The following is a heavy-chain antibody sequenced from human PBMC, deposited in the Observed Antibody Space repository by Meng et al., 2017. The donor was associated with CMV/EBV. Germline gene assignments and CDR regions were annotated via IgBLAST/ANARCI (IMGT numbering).Heavy chain of an antibody. V-gene: IGHV4-34*01. J-gene: IGHJ4*02. CDR3: ARESMVRGED. D-gene: IGHD3-10*01. Sequence: QVLLQQWGAGLLKPSETLSLTCAVYGGSFSGYYWSWIRQPPGKGLEWIGEINHSGSTNYNPSLKSRVTISVDTSKNQFSLKLSSVTAADTAVYYCARESMVRGEDWGQGTLVTVSS. CDR1: GGSFSGYY. CDR2: INHSGST.